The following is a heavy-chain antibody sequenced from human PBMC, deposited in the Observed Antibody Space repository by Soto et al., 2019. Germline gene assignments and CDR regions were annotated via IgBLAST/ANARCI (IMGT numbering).Heavy chain of an antibody. V-gene: IGHV3-7*01. J-gene: IGHJ6*02. CDR3: ARDRGRPDLRDTHYYDSSDLDYGMDV. Sequence: EVRLVESGGGLVQPGGSLTLSCAASGFTFSSYWMTWVRQAPGKGLEWVANINKDGSEKYSLDSMKGRFTITRDNAKNSLLLQLNSLRAEDTDVYYCARDRGRPDLRDTHYYDSSDLDYGMDVWGQGTTVTVSS. CDR2: INKDGSEK. CDR1: GFTFSSYW. D-gene: IGHD3-22*01.